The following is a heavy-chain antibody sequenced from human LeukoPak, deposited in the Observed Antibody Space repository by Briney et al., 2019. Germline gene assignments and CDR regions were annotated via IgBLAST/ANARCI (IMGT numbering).Heavy chain of an antibody. CDR3: ARGGSGYSDY. Sequence: GGSLRLSCAASGFTFSRYWMHWVRQAPGKGLVWVSRINSDGTYTIFADSVKGRFTISRDNAKNTLYVQMNSLRAEDTAVYFCARGGSGYSDYWGQGTLVTVSS. D-gene: IGHD3-22*01. V-gene: IGHV3-74*01. CDR1: GFTFSRYW. CDR2: INSDGTYT. J-gene: IGHJ4*02.